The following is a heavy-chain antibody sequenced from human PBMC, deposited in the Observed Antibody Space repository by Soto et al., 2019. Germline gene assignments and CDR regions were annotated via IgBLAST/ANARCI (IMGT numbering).Heavy chain of an antibody. D-gene: IGHD3-16*01. J-gene: IGHJ3*02. CDR1: GFTFSRHW. CDR3: ARVGDGYDVFDI. V-gene: IGHV3-74*01. Sequence: LRLSCAASGFTFSRHWMHWVRQAPGKGLVWVSRINSDGSSINYADSVKGRFTISRDNAKNTLYLQMNSLRAEDTAVYYCARVGDGYDVFDIWGQGTMVTVSS. CDR2: INSDGSSI.